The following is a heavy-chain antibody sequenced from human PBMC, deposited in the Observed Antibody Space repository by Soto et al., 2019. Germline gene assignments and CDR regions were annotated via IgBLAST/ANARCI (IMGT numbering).Heavy chain of an antibody. CDR1: GYTFISYW. V-gene: IGHV5-10-1*01. CDR3: ARPVSGHDDSNDY. Sequence: GESLKISCKASGYTFISYWIGWVRQLPGKGLEWMGRIDPSDSYTNYSPSFQGHVTISADKSISTAYLQWSSLKASDTAMYYCARPVSGHDDSNDYGGKGPLVTVPS. D-gene: IGHD4-17*01. CDR2: IDPSDSYT. J-gene: IGHJ4*02.